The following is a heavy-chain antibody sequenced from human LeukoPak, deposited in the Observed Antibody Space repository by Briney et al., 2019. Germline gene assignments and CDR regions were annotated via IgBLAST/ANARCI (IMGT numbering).Heavy chain of an antibody. CDR1: GFTVRGNY. CDR3: ARGGSYLSAFDI. Sequence: PGGSLRLSCAASGFTVRGNYMSWVRQAPGKGLEWVSIIYGGGSVFYADSVKGRFTISRDNSKNTLYLQMNSLRGEDTAVYYCARGGSYLSAFDIWGQGTMVTVSS. V-gene: IGHV3-53*01. CDR2: IYGGGSV. J-gene: IGHJ3*02. D-gene: IGHD1-26*01.